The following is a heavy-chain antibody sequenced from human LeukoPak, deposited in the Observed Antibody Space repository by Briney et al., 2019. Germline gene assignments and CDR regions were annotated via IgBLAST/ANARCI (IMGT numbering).Heavy chain of an antibody. CDR1: GGSISSSSYY. Sequence: SETLSLTCTVSGGSISSSSYYWGWIRQPPGKGLEWIGSIYYSGSTYYNPSLKSRVTISVDTSKNQFSLKLSSVTAADTAVYYCATYYTNYDFWSAYYRGGYYFDHWGQGTLVTVSS. V-gene: IGHV4-39*01. CDR3: ATYYTNYDFWSAYYRGGYYFDH. CDR2: IYYSGST. D-gene: IGHD3-3*01. J-gene: IGHJ4*02.